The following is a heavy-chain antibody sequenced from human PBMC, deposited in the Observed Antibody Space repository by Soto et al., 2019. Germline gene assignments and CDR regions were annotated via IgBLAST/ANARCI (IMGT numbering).Heavy chain of an antibody. V-gene: IGHV3-23*01. J-gene: IGHJ5*02. CDR2: ISGSGGST. CDR3: AKALAADGTRFDP. CDR1: GFTFSSYA. D-gene: IGHD6-13*01. Sequence: EVQLLESGGGLVQPGGSLRLSCAASGFTFSSYAMSWVRQAPGKGLERVSTISGSGGSTYYADSVKGRFTISRDNSKNTLYLQMNSLRVEDTAVYYCAKALAADGTRFDPWGQGTLVTVSS.